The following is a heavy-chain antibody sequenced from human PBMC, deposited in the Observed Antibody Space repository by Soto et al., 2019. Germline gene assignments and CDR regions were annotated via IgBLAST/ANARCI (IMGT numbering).Heavy chain of an antibody. Sequence: GASVKVSCKASGYTFTSYAMHWVRQAPGQRLEWMGWINAGNGNTKYSQKFQGRVTITRDTSASTAYMELSSLRSEDTAVYYCARSGWYKDSPAQDNWFDPWGQGTLVTVSS. CDR2: INAGNGNT. CDR1: GYTFTSYA. J-gene: IGHJ5*02. D-gene: IGHD6-19*01. CDR3: ARSGWYKDSPAQDNWFDP. V-gene: IGHV1-3*01.